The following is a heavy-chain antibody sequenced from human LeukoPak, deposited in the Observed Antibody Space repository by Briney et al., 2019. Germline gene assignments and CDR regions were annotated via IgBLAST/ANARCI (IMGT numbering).Heavy chain of an antibody. V-gene: IGHV3-48*04. Sequence: GGSLRLSCAASGFTFSSYSMNWVRQAPGKGLEWVSYISSSSSTIYYADSVKGRFTISRDNAKNSLYLQMNSLRAEDTAVYYCARDPPAGTKVFDYWGQGTLVTVSS. CDR2: ISSSSSTI. CDR1: GFTFSSYS. J-gene: IGHJ4*02. CDR3: ARDPPAGTKVFDY. D-gene: IGHD6-19*01.